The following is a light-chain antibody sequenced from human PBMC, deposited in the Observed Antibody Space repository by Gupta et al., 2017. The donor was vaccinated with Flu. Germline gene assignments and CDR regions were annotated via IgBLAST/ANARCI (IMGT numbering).Light chain of an antibody. CDR2: GAS. J-gene: IGKJ4*01. CDR1: QTIRSSY. V-gene: IGKV3-20*01. CDR3: QQYGDSPLT. Sequence: GTLSLSPGERATLSCRASQTIRSSYLAWYQQKPGQAPRLLIYGASSRATGIPDRFSGSGSGTDFTLTISRLEPEDFAVYYCQQYGDSPLTFGGGTKVEI.